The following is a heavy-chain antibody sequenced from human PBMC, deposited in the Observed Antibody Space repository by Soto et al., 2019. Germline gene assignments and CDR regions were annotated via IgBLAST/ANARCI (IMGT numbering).Heavy chain of an antibody. D-gene: IGHD2-2*01. CDR1: GYTFTSYG. V-gene: IGHV1-18*01. J-gene: IGHJ6*02. CDR3: ARDIVVVPAAAGTRMDV. CDR2: ISAYNGNT. Sequence: QVPLVQSGAEVKKPGASVKVSCKASGYTFTSYGISWVRQAPGQGLEWMGWISAYNGNTNYAQKLQGRVTMTTDTSTSTAYMELRSLRSDDTAVYYCARDIVVVPAAAGTRMDVWGQGTTVTVSS.